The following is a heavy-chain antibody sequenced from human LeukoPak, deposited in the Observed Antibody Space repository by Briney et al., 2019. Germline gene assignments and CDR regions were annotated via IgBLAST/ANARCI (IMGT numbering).Heavy chain of an antibody. CDR2: INGDGSWT. J-gene: IGHJ4*02. CDR1: GNYW. CDR3: AKQTVVAAKNYFDY. Sequence: GGSLRLSCAASGNYWMHWVRQAPGKGLVWVSHINGDGSWTTYADSVKGRFTISRDNSKNTLYLQMNSLRAEDTAIYYCAKQTVVAAKNYFDYWGQGTLVTVSS. V-gene: IGHV3-74*01. D-gene: IGHD2-15*01.